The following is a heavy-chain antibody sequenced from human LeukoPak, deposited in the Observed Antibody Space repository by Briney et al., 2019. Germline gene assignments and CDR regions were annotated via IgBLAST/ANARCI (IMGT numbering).Heavy chain of an antibody. CDR1: GFTFSFYT. J-gene: IGHJ4*02. Sequence: GRSLRLSCAASGFTFSFYTMHWVRQAPGKGLEWVAVISYDGSNEYYADSVKGRFTISRDNSKNTLYLQMNSLRVEDTAVYYCARVLNYYDSSGYYFSYWGQGTLVTVSS. CDR2: ISYDGSNE. D-gene: IGHD3-22*01. V-gene: IGHV3-30-3*01. CDR3: ARVLNYYDSSGYYFSY.